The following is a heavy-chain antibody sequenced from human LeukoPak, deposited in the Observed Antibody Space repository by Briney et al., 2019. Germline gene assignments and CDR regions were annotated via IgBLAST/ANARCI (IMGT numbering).Heavy chain of an antibody. CDR2: INKDGSEQ. CDR3: AKDGQLVLFPRY. V-gene: IGHV3-7*03. CDR1: GFTFSSHW. J-gene: IGHJ4*02. D-gene: IGHD6-13*01. Sequence: GGSLRLSCAASGFTFSSHWMTWVRQAPGKGPEWVARINKDGSEQYYVDSVKGRFTISRDNSKNTLYLQMNSLRAEDTAVYYCAKDGQLVLFPRYWGQGTLVTVSS.